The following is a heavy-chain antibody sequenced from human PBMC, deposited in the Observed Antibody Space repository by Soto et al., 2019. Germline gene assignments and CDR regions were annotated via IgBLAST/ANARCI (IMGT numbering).Heavy chain of an antibody. Sequence: PSETLSLTCAVSGGSISSGGYSWNWIRQPPGKGLEWTGYIYHSGSTYYNPSLKSRVTISVDRSKNQFSLKLSSVTAADTAVYYCAREKNHDYGDYGFGAFGIWGQGTMVTVSS. CDR3: AREKNHDYGDYGFGAFGI. V-gene: IGHV4-30-2*01. J-gene: IGHJ3*02. CDR2: IYHSGST. CDR1: GGSISSGGYS. D-gene: IGHD4-17*01.